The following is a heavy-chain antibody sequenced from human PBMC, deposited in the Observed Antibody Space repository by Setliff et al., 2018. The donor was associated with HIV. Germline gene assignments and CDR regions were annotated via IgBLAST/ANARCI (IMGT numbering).Heavy chain of an antibody. CDR1: GDTFNRFA. CDR2: IIPIFHSA. V-gene: IGHV1-69*13. CDR3: ARTREIHYYCYMDV. Sequence: ASVKVSCKASGDTFNRFAFNWVRQAPGQGLEWLGGIIPIFHSANYAPRFQGRVTITADGSTNTTYMELSSLRSEDTAMYFCARTREIHYYCYMDVWGGGTTVTVS. J-gene: IGHJ6*03.